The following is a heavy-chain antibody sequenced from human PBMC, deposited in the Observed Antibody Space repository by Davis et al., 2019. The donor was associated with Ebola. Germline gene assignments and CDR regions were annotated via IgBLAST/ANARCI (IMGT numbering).Heavy chain of an antibody. CDR3: ARGEGEVE. CDR1: GGSFSGYY. J-gene: IGHJ4*02. CDR2: INHSGST. D-gene: IGHD3-10*01. Sequence: SETLSLTCAVYGGSFSGYYWSWIRQPPGKGLEWIGEINHSGSTNYNPSLKSRVTISVDTSKNQFSLKLSSVTAADTAVYYCARGEGEVEWGQGTLVTVSS. V-gene: IGHV4-34*01.